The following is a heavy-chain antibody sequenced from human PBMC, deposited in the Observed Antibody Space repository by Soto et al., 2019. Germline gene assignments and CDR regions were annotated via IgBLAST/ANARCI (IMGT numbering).Heavy chain of an antibody. D-gene: IGHD2-2*01. Sequence: QVQLVESGGGVVQPGRSLRLACAASRFTFSSYSMHWVRQAPGKGLEWVAVISFDGRNKYYADSIQGRFTISRDNSKNTLYLQMNSLRTEDTAMFYCASGYCTSPNCFPDYCGQGTLVTVSS. CDR1: RFTFSSYS. V-gene: IGHV3-30*04. CDR2: ISFDGRNK. J-gene: IGHJ4*02. CDR3: ASGYCTSPNCFPDY.